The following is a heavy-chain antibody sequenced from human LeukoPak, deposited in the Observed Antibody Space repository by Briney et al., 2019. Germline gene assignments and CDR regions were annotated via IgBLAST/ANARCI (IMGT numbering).Heavy chain of an antibody. D-gene: IGHD4-11*01. CDR1: GFTFSSYS. CDR2: ISSSSSYI. J-gene: IGHJ4*02. CDR3: AREFYSNYASDY. Sequence: GGSLRLSCAASGFTFSSYSMNRVRQAPGKGLEWVSSISSSSSYIYYADSVKGRFTISRDNAKNSLYLQMNSLRAEDTAVYYCAREFYSNYASDYWGQGTLVTVSS. V-gene: IGHV3-21*01.